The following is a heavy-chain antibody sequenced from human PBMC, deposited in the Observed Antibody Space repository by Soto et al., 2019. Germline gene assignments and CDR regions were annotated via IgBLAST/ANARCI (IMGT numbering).Heavy chain of an antibody. CDR2: TAYTGNT. CDR3: ARVATTHTRYYGDYVNAFDI. V-gene: IGHV4-59*01. D-gene: IGHD4-17*01. J-gene: IGHJ3*02. Sequence: SETLSLTCVVSGGSITSYHWSWIRQFPGKGLEWIAYTAYTGNTNYNPSPKSRVTISMDTSKNQLSLKLTSMTAADTAVYYCARVATTHTRYYGDYVNAFDIWGQGTMVTVSS. CDR1: GGSITSYH.